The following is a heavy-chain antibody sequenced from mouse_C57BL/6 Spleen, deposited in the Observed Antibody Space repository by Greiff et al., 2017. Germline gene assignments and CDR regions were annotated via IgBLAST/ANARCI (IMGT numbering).Heavy chain of an antibody. CDR2: ISSGSSTI. D-gene: IGHD1-1*01. CDR1: GFTFSDYG. CDR3: ARGDYYGRGAWFAY. Sequence: DVMLVESGGGLVKPGGSLKLSCAASGFTFSDYGMHWVRQAPEKGLEWVAYISSGSSTIYYADTVKGRFTISRDNAKNTLFLQMTSLRSEDTAMYYCARGDYYGRGAWFAYWGQGTLVTVSA. V-gene: IGHV5-17*01. J-gene: IGHJ3*01.